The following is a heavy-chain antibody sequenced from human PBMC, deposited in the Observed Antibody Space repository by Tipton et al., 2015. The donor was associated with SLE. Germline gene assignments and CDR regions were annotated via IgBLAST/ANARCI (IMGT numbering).Heavy chain of an antibody. V-gene: IGHV1-3*01. CDR1: GYTFTSYA. Sequence: QLVQSGAEVKKPGASVKVSCKASGYTFTSYAMHWVRQAPGQRLEWMGWINAGNGNTKYSQKFQGRVTITRDTSASTAYMELSSLRSGDTAVYYCAREVPLYDGSGSHDGMDVWGQGTTVTVSS. CDR2: INAGNGNT. J-gene: IGHJ6*02. D-gene: IGHD3-22*01. CDR3: AREVPLYDGSGSHDGMDV.